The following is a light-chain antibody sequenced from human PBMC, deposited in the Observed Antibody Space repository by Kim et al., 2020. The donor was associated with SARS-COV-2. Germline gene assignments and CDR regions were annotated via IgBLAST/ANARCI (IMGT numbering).Light chain of an antibody. CDR1: ALPTEY. Sequence: SYELTQPPSESVSPGQTARITCSGDALPTEYVHWYQQKSGQAPVLVIYEDSKRPSGIPERFSGSISGTMATLTISGAQVGDEADYYCYSTDSSDDHRVFGGGTQLTVL. CDR2: EDS. CDR3: YSTDSSDDHRV. J-gene: IGLJ2*01. V-gene: IGLV3-10*01.